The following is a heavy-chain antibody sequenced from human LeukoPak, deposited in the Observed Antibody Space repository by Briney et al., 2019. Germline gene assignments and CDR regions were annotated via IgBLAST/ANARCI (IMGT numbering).Heavy chain of an antibody. J-gene: IGHJ4*02. CDR2: ISSSSSYI. D-gene: IGHD6-19*01. CDR3: AKGGSSGWSYYFDY. CDR1: GFTFSSYS. Sequence: GGSLRLSCAASGFTFSSYSMNWVRQAPGKGLEWVSSISSSSSYIYYADSVKGRFTISRDNAKNSLYLQMNSLRAEDTAVYYCAKGGSSGWSYYFDYWGQGTLVTVSS. V-gene: IGHV3-21*01.